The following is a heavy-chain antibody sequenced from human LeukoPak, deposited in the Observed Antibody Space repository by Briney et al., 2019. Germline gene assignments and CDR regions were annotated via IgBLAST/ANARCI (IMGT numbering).Heavy chain of an antibody. CDR1: GFTFSSYS. CDR3: ARVEGSGWYDDAFDI. J-gene: IGHJ3*02. D-gene: IGHD6-19*01. V-gene: IGHV3-21*01. CDR2: ISSRSSYI. Sequence: GGSLRLSCAASGFTFSSYSMNWVRQAPGKGLEWVSSISSRSSYIYYADLVKGRFTISRDNARNPLYLQMNSLRAEDTAVYYCARVEGSGWYDDAFDIWGQGTMVTVSS.